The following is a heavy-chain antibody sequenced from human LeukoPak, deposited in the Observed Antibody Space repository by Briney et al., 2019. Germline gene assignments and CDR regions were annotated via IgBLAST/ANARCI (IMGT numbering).Heavy chain of an antibody. CDR3: ARVAGTGAEYFQH. Sequence: SETPSLTCTVSGGSITSYYWSWIRQPPGKGLEWIGSIYYSGSTNYNPSLKSRVTISVDTSKNQFSLKLSSVTAADTAVYYCARVAGTGAEYFQHWGQGTLVTVSS. J-gene: IGHJ1*01. CDR2: IYYSGST. V-gene: IGHV4-59*01. CDR1: GGSITSYY.